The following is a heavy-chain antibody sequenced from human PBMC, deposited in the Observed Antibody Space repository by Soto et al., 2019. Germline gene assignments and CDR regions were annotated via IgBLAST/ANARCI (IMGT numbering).Heavy chain of an antibody. CDR3: AADVGKLHYYGMDV. D-gene: IGHD1-26*01. J-gene: IGHJ6*02. CDR1: GFTFTSSA. V-gene: IGHV1-58*01. Sequence: ASVNVSCKASGFTFTSSAVQWVRQARGQRLEWIGWIVVGSGNTNYAQKFQERVTITRDMSTSTAYMELSSLRSEDTAVYYCAADVGKLHYYGMDVWGQGTTVTVSS. CDR2: IVVGSGNT.